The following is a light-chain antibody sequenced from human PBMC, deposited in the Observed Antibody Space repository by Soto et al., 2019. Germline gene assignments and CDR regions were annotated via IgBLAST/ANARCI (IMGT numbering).Light chain of an antibody. CDR1: SSDVDGYNY. J-gene: IGLJ1*01. CDR3: RSYTSSSTKV. V-gene: IGLV2-14*01. Sequence: QSVLTQPPSVSGSPGQSITISCTGTSSDVDGYNYVSWYQQHPGKAPKLMVYDVSNRPSGVSNRFSGSKSGTTASLPISGLQAEDEADYYCRSYTSSSTKVFGTGTKVTVL. CDR2: DVS.